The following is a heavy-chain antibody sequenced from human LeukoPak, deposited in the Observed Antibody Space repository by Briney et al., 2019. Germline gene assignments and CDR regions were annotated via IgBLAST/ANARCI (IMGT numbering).Heavy chain of an antibody. CDR2: IYYSGSI. Sequence: SETLSLTCTVSGGSISSYYWSWIRQPPGKGLEWIGYIYYSGSINYNPSLKSRVTISVDTSKNQFSLKLSSVTAADTAVYYCARQPIAVAGQYYFDYWGQGTPVTVSS. D-gene: IGHD6-19*01. V-gene: IGHV4-59*08. J-gene: IGHJ4*02. CDR1: GGSISSYY. CDR3: ARQPIAVAGQYYFDY.